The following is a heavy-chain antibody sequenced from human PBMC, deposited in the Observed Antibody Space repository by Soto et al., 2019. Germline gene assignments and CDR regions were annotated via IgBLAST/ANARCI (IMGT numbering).Heavy chain of an antibody. V-gene: IGHV1-8*01. J-gene: IGHJ5*02. CDR1: GYTFTSYD. CDR3: ARGNRFLEWLGHNWFDP. Sequence: ASVKVSCKASGYTFTSYDINWVRQATGQGLEWMGWMNPNSGNTGYAQKFQGRVTMTRNTSISTAYMELSSLRSEDTAVYYCARGNRFLEWLGHNWFDPWGQGTLVTVSS. CDR2: MNPNSGNT. D-gene: IGHD3-3*01.